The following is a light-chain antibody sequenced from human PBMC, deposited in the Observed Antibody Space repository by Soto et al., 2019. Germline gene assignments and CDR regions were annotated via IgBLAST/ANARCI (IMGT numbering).Light chain of an antibody. J-gene: IGLJ1*01. CDR1: SSDVGNYNS. V-gene: IGLV2-11*01. CDR3: CSYAGSHTYV. CDR2: DVR. Sequence: QSVLTQPRSVSGSPGQSVTMSCTGASSDVGNYNSVSWYQQHPGKAPKLIIYDVRKRPSGVPDRFSGSKSGNTASLTISGLQAEDEADYFCCSYAGSHTYVFGTGTKLIVL.